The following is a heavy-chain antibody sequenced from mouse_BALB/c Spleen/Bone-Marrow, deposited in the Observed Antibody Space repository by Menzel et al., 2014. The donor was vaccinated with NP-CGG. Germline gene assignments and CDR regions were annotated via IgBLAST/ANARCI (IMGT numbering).Heavy chain of an antibody. J-gene: IGHJ3*01. V-gene: IGHV1S29*02. Sequence: VQLQQSGPELVKPGASVKISCKASGYTFTDYNMHWVQQSHGKSLEWIGYIYPYNGGTGYNQKFKSKATLTVDNSSSTAYMELRSLTSEDSAVYYCARAEGYDYDWFAYWGQGTLVTVSA. CDR2: IYPYNGGT. CDR1: GYTFTDYN. D-gene: IGHD2-4*01. CDR3: ARAEGYDYDWFAY.